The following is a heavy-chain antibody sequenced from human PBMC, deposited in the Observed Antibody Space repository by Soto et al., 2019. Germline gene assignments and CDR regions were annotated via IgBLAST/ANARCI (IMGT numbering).Heavy chain of an antibody. CDR2: IIPILGIA. J-gene: IGHJ5*02. V-gene: IGHV1-69*02. CDR3: ARGMSRSRSYSGWFDP. CDR1: GGTFSSYT. Sequence: QVQLVQSGAEVKKPGSSVKVSCKASGGTFSSYTISWVRQAPGQGLEWMGRIIPILGIANYAQKFHGRVRITAEKSRSTADMELSRLRSEDTAVYYCARGMSRSRSYSGWFDPWGQGTLVTVSS. D-gene: IGHD3-10*01.